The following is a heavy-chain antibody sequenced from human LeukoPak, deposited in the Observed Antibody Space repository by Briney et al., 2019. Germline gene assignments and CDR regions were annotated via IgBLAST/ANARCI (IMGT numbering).Heavy chain of an antibody. CDR1: GGSFSSYY. V-gene: IGHV4-4*07. D-gene: IGHD6-13*01. J-gene: IGHJ3*02. CDR2: IYTSGST. Sequence: SETLSLTCAVYGGSFSSYYWSWIRQPAGKGLEWIGRIYTSGSTNYNPSLKSRVTMSVDTSKNQFSLKLSSVTAADTAVYYCAREQSSWYSGRAFDIWGQGTMVTVSS. CDR3: AREQSSWYSGRAFDI.